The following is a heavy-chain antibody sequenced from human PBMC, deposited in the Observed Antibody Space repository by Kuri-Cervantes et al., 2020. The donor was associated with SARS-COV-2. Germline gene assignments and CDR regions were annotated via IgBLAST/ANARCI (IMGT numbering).Heavy chain of an antibody. CDR2: IYWNDDK. J-gene: IGHJ6*02. D-gene: IGHD6-6*01. Sequence: SGPTLVKPTQTLTLTCTFSGFPLSTSGVGVGWIRQPPGKALEWLALIYWNDDKRYSPSLKSRLTITKDTSKNQVVLTMTNMDPVDTATYYCASIAARRVSYYYYGMDVWGQGTTVTVSS. V-gene: IGHV2-5*01. CDR1: GFPLSTSGVG. CDR3: ASIAARRVSYYYYGMDV.